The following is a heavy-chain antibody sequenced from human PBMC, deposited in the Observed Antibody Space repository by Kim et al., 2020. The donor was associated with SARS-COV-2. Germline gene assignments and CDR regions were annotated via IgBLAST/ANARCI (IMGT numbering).Heavy chain of an antibody. D-gene: IGHD3-16*01. CDR3: ARDFPLGVQGYFDY. Sequence: AQKFQGRVTMTRDTSTSTVYMELSSLRSEDTAVYYCARDFPLGVQGYFDYWGQGTLVTVSS. J-gene: IGHJ4*02. V-gene: IGHV1-46*01.